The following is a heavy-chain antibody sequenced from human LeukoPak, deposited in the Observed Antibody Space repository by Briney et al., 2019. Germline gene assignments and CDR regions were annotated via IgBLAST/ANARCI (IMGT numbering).Heavy chain of an antibody. CDR1: GFTFSSYS. D-gene: IGHD3-22*01. J-gene: IGHJ4*02. Sequence: GGSLRLSCAASGFTFSSYSMNWVRQAPGKGLEWVSSISSSSSYIYYADSVKGRFTISRDNAKNSLYLQMNSLRAEDTAVYYCARDRGYSDSSGYYYGGPGDYWGEGTLVTVSS. CDR2: ISSSSSYI. CDR3: ARDRGYSDSSGYYYGGPGDY. V-gene: IGHV3-21*01.